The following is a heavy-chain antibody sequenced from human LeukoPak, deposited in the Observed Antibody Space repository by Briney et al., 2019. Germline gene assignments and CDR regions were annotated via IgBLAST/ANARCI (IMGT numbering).Heavy chain of an antibody. J-gene: IGHJ4*02. D-gene: IGHD3-16*01. CDR3: ARGAGVGSYVPFDL. Sequence: SGGSLRLSCAASGFTFSSYSMNWVRQAPGKGLEWVSSISSSSSYIYYADSLQGRFTISRDNAKNSVFLQMDSLRVDDTAIYYCARGAGVGSYVPFDLWGLGTLVAVSS. CDR1: GFTFSSYS. V-gene: IGHV3-21*01. CDR2: ISSSSSYI.